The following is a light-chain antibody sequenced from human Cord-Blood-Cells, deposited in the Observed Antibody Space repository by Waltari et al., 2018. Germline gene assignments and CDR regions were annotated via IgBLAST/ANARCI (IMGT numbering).Light chain of an antibody. CDR2: DVS. Sequence: GQSITISCTGTSSDVGGYNYVSWYKQHPGKAPKLMIYDVSNRPSGVSNRFSGSKSGNTASLTISGLQAEDEADYYCSSYTSSSTNWVFGGGTKLTVL. CDR3: SSYTSSSTNWV. J-gene: IGLJ3*02. V-gene: IGLV2-14*04. CDR1: SSDVGGYNY.